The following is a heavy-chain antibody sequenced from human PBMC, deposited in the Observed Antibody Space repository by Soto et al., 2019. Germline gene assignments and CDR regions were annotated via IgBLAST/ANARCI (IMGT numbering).Heavy chain of an antibody. V-gene: IGHV3-11*01. D-gene: IGHD5-18*01. CDR2: ISSSGSTI. J-gene: IGHJ6*02. CDR1: GCTFSDYY. Sequence: GGSLRLSWAASGCTFSDYYMSWIRQAPGKGLEWVSYISSSGSTIYYADSVKGRFTISRDNAKNSLYLQMNSLRAEDTAVYYCAGEAMVWNYYGMDVWGQGTTVTVSS. CDR3: AGEAMVWNYYGMDV.